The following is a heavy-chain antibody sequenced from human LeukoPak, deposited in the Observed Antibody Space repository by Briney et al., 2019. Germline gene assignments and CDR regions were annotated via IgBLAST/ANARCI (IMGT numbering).Heavy chain of an antibody. J-gene: IGHJ4*02. Sequence: SETLSLTCTVSGGSISSSSYYWGWIRQPPGTGLEWIGSIYYSGSTYYNPSLKSRVTISVDTSKIQFSLKLSSVTAADTAVYYCARGGGWFGELLPFDYWGQGTLVTVSS. CDR2: IYYSGST. CDR1: GGSISSSSYY. V-gene: IGHV4-39*07. D-gene: IGHD3-10*01. CDR3: ARGGGWFGELLPFDY.